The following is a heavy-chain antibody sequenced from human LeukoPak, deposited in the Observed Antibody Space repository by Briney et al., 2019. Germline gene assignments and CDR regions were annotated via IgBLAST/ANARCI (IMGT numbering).Heavy chain of an antibody. CDR2: ISTAITTT. CDR1: GFPFSNNP. CDR3: ARDGGKGYEIDY. J-gene: IGHJ4*02. Sequence: PGGSLRLSCVVSGFPFSNNPMNWVRQAPGKGLEWVSYISTAITTTYYAESVKGRFTISRDNAKNSLYLQMNSLRVEDTAVYYCARDGGKGYEIDYWGQGTLVT. D-gene: IGHD2-2*01. V-gene: IGHV3-48*01.